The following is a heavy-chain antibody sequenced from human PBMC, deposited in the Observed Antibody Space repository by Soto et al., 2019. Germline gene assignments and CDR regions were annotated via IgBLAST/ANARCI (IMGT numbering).Heavy chain of an antibody. J-gene: IGHJ4*02. CDR3: ARAKRKVQQWLALDY. Sequence: PGGSLRLSCAASGFTFSSYSMNWVRQAPGKGLEWVSSISSSSSYIYYADSVKGRFTISRDNAKNSLYLQMNSLRAEDTAVYYCARAKRKVQQWLALDYWGQGTLVTV. CDR1: GFTFSSYS. V-gene: IGHV3-21*01. D-gene: IGHD6-19*01. CDR2: ISSSSSYI.